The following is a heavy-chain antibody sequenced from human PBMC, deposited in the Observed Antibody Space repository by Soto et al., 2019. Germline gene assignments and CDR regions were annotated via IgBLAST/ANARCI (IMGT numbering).Heavy chain of an antibody. CDR3: ALQKVDASDY. CDR1: GYTFTSYD. D-gene: IGHD4-4*01. J-gene: IGHJ4*02. CDR2: MNPNSGNT. Sequence: QVQLVQSGAEVKKAGASVKVSCKASGYTFTSYDINWVRQATGQGLEWMGWMNPNSGNTGYAPKFQGRVTMTSNTYISTAYMELSSVRSEATAVYYCALQKVDASDYWGQGTLVTVSS. V-gene: IGHV1-8*01.